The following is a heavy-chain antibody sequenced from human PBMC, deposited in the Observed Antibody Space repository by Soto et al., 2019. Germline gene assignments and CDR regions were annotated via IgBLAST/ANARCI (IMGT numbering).Heavy chain of an antibody. CDR2: TYYRSNWYT. Sequence: QTLSLTCAISGDSVSSTSTAWSWIRQSPSRGLEWLGRTYYRSNWYTDYAVSVKSRITISPDTSKNQFSLQLNSVTPEDTAVYYCARGSYYSGWVWGQGTLVRVS. CDR3: ARGSYYSGWV. CDR1: GDSVSSTSTA. V-gene: IGHV6-1*01. J-gene: IGHJ4*02. D-gene: IGHD6-19*01.